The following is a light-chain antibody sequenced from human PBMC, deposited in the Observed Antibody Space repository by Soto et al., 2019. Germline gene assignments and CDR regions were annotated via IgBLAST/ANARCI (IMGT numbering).Light chain of an antibody. CDR1: QSIDTNW. Sequence: IVLTQSPGTLSLSPGENASFSCRASQSIDTNWLAWYQQRPGQPPRLLIYGASSRATGIPDRFSGSGSGAGFTLTISSLEPEDFAVYYCQHYDRSPPVTFGQGTRLEIK. CDR2: GAS. J-gene: IGKJ5*01. CDR3: QHYDRSPPVT. V-gene: IGKV3-20*01.